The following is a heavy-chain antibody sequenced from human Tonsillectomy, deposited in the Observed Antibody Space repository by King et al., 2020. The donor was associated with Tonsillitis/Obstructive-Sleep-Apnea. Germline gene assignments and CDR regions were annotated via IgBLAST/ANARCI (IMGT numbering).Heavy chain of an antibody. CDR2: IYNSGST. D-gene: IGHD5-12*01. CDR3: ARAPVATTVDY. Sequence: VQLQKSGPGLVKPSETLSLTCTVSSASISSYSWSWIRQPPGKGLEWIGYIYNSGSTNYNPSLKSRVTISVDTSKNQFSLKLSSVTTVDTAVYYCARAPVATTVDYWGQGTLVTVSS. V-gene: IGHV4-59*01. J-gene: IGHJ4*02. CDR1: SASISSYS.